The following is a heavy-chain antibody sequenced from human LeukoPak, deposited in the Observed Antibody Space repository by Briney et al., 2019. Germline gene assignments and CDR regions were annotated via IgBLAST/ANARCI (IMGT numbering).Heavy chain of an antibody. D-gene: IGHD3-9*01. CDR3: ARAGYFDSEYYFDY. CDR1: GFTFSSYS. V-gene: IGHV3-48*01. CDR2: ISSSSSTI. Sequence: LAGGSLRLSCAASGFTFSSYSMNWVRQAPGKGLEWVSYISSSSSTIYYADSVKGRFTISRDNAKNSLYLQMNSLRAEDTAVYYCARAGYFDSEYYFDYWGQGTLVTVSS. J-gene: IGHJ4*02.